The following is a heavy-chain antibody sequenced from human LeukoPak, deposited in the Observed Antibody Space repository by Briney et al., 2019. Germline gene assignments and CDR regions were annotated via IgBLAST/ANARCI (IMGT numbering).Heavy chain of an antibody. Sequence: ASVKVSCKASGYTFTGYYMHWVRQAPGQGLEWMGWINPNSGGTNYAQKFQGRVTMTRDTPISTAYMELSRLRSDDTAVYYCARDKQAVVVVNDAFDIWGQGTMVTVSS. CDR3: ARDKQAVVVVNDAFDI. CDR2: INPNSGGT. CDR1: GYTFTGYY. J-gene: IGHJ3*02. V-gene: IGHV1-2*02. D-gene: IGHD3-22*01.